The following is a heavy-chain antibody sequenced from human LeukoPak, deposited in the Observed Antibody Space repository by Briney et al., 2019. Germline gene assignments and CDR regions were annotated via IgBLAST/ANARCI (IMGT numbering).Heavy chain of an antibody. V-gene: IGHV4-4*08. D-gene: IGHD3-10*01. CDR2: IYTSGST. Sequence: PSETLSLTCTVSGGSISSYYWSWIRQPPGKGLEWIGHIYTSGSTNYNPSLKSRVTISVDTSKNQFSLKLSSVTAADTAVYYCARRVRGVNDAFDIWGQGTMVTVSS. J-gene: IGHJ3*02. CDR3: ARRVRGVNDAFDI. CDR1: GGSISSYY.